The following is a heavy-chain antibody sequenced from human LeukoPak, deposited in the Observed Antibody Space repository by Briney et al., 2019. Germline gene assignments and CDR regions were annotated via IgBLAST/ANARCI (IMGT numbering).Heavy chain of an antibody. CDR3: ARGFGGYYSFDY. CDR1: GDSISIYY. J-gene: IGHJ4*02. D-gene: IGHD3-3*01. V-gene: IGHV4-59*01. CDR2: IYYNGNT. Sequence: PSETLSLTCTVSGDSISIYYWNWIRQPPGKGLEWIGYIYYNGNTNYNPSLKSRVTISVDTSKNQFSLKLTSVTAADTAVHYCARGFGGYYSFDYWGQGTLVTVSS.